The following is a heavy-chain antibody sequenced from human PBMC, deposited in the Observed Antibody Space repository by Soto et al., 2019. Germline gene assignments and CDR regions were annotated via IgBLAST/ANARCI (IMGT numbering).Heavy chain of an antibody. V-gene: IGHV3-23*01. Sequence: EVQLLESGGGLVQPGGSLRLSCAASGFTFSSYAMSWVRQAPGKGLEWVSAISGSGGSTYYADSVKGRFTISRDNSKNTLYLQMNSLRAEDTAVYYCAKGKHITTVTHDAFDIWGQGTMVTVSS. J-gene: IGHJ3*02. CDR2: ISGSGGST. D-gene: IGHD4-17*01. CDR1: GFTFSSYA. CDR3: AKGKHITTVTHDAFDI.